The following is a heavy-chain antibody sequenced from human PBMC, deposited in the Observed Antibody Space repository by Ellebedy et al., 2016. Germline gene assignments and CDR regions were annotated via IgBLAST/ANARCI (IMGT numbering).Heavy chain of an antibody. CDR2: INHSGST. CDR3: ARGVAAAGLDTFDI. CDR1: GGSFSGYY. D-gene: IGHD6-13*01. V-gene: IGHV4-34*01. J-gene: IGHJ3*02. Sequence: GSLRLXCAVYGGSFSGYYWSWIRQPPGKGLEWIGEINHSGSTNYNPSLKSRVTISVDTSKNQFSLKLSSVTAADTAVYYCARGVAAAGLDTFDIWGQGTMVTVSS.